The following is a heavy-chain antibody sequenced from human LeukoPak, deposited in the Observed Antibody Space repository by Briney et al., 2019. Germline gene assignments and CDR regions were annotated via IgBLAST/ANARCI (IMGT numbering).Heavy chain of an antibody. CDR3: AKDASSYYDSSGYLDH. Sequence: GGSLRLPCAASGFTFSSYAMSWVRQAPGKGLEWVSAISGSGGGTYYADSVKGRFTISRDNSKNTLYLQMNSLGAEDTAVYYCAKDASSYYDSSGYLDHWGQGTLVTVSS. J-gene: IGHJ4*02. CDR2: ISGSGGGT. CDR1: GFTFSSYA. D-gene: IGHD3-22*01. V-gene: IGHV3-23*01.